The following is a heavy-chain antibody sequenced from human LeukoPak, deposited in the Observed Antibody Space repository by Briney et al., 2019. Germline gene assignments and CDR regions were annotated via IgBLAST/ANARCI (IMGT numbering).Heavy chain of an antibody. Sequence: GGSLRLSCAASGFTFSSYEMNWVRQAPGKGLEWVSYISSSGSTIYYADSLKGRITISRDNARRLLFLQMNSLRAEDTAVYYCARDRPLHYFDYWGQGTLVTVSS. CDR3: ARDRPLHYFDY. V-gene: IGHV3-48*03. CDR1: GFTFSSYE. J-gene: IGHJ4*02. CDR2: ISSSGSTI.